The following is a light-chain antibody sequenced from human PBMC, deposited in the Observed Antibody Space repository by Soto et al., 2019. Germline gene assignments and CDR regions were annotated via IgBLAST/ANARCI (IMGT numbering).Light chain of an antibody. CDR1: QSVFSN. Sequence: EIVMTQSPATLSVSPGERATLSCRASQSVFSNLAWYQQKPGQAPRLLIYDASTRATGIPARFSGSGSGTEFTLTISSLQSEDFAVYYCQQYNNRPPITFGQGTRLGIK. CDR3: QQYNNRPPIT. J-gene: IGKJ5*01. CDR2: DAS. V-gene: IGKV3-15*01.